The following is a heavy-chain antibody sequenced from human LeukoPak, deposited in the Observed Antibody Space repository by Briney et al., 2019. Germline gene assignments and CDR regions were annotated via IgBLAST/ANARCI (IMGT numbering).Heavy chain of an antibody. J-gene: IGHJ4*02. CDR3: AREGLLLWFGDDY. D-gene: IGHD3-10*01. CDR1: GFTFSSCW. CDR2: IHSDGSST. Sequence: GGSLRLSCAASGFTFSSCWMHWVRQAPGKGLVWVSRIHSDGSSTSYADSVKGRFTISRDNAKNSLYLQMNSLRAEDTAVYYCAREGLLLWFGDDYWGQGTLVTVSS. V-gene: IGHV3-74*01.